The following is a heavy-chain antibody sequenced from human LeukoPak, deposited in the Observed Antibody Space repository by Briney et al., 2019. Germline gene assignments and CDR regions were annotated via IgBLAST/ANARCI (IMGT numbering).Heavy chain of an antibody. CDR1: GFTFSSYG. CDR2: IWYDGSNK. D-gene: IGHD4-23*01. V-gene: IGHV3-33*01. Sequence: QPGRSLRLSCAASGFTFSSYGMHWVRQAPGKGLEWVAVIWYDGSNKYYADSVKGRFTISRDNSKNTLYLQMNSLRAEDTAVYYCARDRATVVTYYFDYWGQGTLVTVSS. CDR3: ARDRATVVTYYFDY. J-gene: IGHJ4*02.